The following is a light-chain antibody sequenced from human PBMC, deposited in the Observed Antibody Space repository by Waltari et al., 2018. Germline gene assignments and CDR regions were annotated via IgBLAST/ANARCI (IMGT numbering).Light chain of an antibody. V-gene: IGLV2-23*02. CDR2: EVF. CDR1: TSDVGSYDL. J-gene: IGLJ1*01. Sequence: QSALTQPASVSGTPGQSITISCTGTTSDVGSYDLVSWYQQHPGEAPKLLIYEVFKLPSGISTRFSGSKSGSTASLTISGLQAEDEADYYCCSYAATGPYVVGSGTRVTV. CDR3: CSYAATGPYV.